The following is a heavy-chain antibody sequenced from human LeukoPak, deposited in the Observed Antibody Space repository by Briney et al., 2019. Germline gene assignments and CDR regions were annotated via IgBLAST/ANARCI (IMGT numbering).Heavy chain of an antibody. V-gene: IGHV3-30*03. CDR2: ISYDGTNK. Sequence: QSGRSLRLSCAASGFTFTYYDMHWVRQAPGKGLHWVAVISYDGTNKYYADSVKGRFTISRDDSKNTLYLQMNSLRAEDTAVYYCARDPSWLGYFDYWGQGTLVTVAS. D-gene: IGHD3-22*01. CDR1: GFTFTYYD. CDR3: ARDPSWLGYFDY. J-gene: IGHJ4*02.